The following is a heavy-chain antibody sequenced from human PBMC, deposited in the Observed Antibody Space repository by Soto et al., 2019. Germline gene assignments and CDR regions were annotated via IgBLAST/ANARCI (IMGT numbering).Heavy chain of an antibody. Sequence: QVQLVQSGAEVKKPGASVKVSCKASGYTFTSYGISWVRQAPGQGLEWMGWISANNGNTKYAQNFQGRVTMTTDTTTRTAYMELWSLRSDDTAVYYCARAYSPGLFDPWGQGTLVTVSS. V-gene: IGHV1-18*01. CDR2: ISANNGNT. CDR1: GYTFTSYG. J-gene: IGHJ5*02. D-gene: IGHD2-15*01. CDR3: ARAYSPGLFDP.